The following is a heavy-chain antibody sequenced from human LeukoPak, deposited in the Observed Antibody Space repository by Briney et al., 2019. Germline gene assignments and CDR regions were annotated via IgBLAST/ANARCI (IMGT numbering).Heavy chain of an antibody. D-gene: IGHD6-19*01. CDR1: GDSISSYY. J-gene: IGHJ4*02. CDR2: IHTSGST. CDR3: ARFIISSGWYDYFDY. Sequence: SETLSLTCTVSGDSISSYYWSWIRQPAGKGLEWIGRIHTSGSTSYNPSLKSRVTMSVETSNNQFSLQLSSVTAADTAVYYCARFIISSGWYDYFDYWGQGTLVTVSS. V-gene: IGHV4-4*07.